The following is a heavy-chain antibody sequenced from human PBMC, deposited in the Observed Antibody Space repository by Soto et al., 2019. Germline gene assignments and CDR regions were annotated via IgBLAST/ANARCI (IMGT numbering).Heavy chain of an antibody. Sequence: PGGSLRLSCAASGFTFHIYGMHWVRQAPGKGLEWVANIKQDGSEKYYVDSVKARFTISRDNAKNSLYLQMNSLRAEDTAVYYCARDPNIVLVPAALRSYYYYYGMDVWGQGTTVTVSS. CDR3: ARDPNIVLVPAALRSYYYYYGMDV. J-gene: IGHJ6*02. D-gene: IGHD2-2*01. CDR1: GFTFHIYG. V-gene: IGHV3-7*01. CDR2: IKQDGSEK.